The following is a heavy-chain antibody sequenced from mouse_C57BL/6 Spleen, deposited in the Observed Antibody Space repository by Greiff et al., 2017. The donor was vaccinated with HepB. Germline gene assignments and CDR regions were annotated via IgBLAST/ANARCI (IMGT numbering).Heavy chain of an antibody. V-gene: IGHV1-19*01. D-gene: IGHD3-2*02. J-gene: IGHJ2*01. CDR3: ALDSSGYFDY. CDR1: GYTFTDYY. CDR2: INPYNGGT. Sequence: VQLKQSGPVLVKPGASVKMSCKASGYTFTDYYMNWVKQSHGKSLEWIGVINPYNGGTSYNQKFKGKATLTVDKSSSTAYMELNSLTSEDSAVYYCALDSSGYFDYWGQGTTLTVSS.